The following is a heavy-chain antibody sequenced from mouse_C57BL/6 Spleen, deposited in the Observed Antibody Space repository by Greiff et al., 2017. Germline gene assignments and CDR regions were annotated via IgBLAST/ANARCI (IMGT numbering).Heavy chain of an antibody. J-gene: IGHJ3*01. CDR1: GYTFTSYW. Sequence: QVQLQQPGAELVKPGASVKLSCKASGYTFTSYWMQWVKQRPGQGLEWIGDFDPSDSYTNYNQKFKGKATLTVDTSSSTACKQLSRLTSETSAVYDCARCQLGQAWFAYWGQGTLVTVSA. V-gene: IGHV1-50*01. CDR2: FDPSDSYT. D-gene: IGHD3-3*01. CDR3: ARCQLGQAWFAY.